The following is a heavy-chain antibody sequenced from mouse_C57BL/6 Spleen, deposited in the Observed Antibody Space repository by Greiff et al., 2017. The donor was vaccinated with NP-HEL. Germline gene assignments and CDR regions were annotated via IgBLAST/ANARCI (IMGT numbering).Heavy chain of an antibody. CDR3: ARDYGSSYDD. V-gene: IGHV1-69*01. Sequence: QVQLKQPGAELVMPGASVKLSCKASGYTFTSYWMHWVKQRPGQGLEWIGEIDPSDSYTNYNQKFTGKSTLTVDKSSSTAYMQLSILTSEDSAVYYCARDYGSSYDDWGQGTTLTVSS. CDR2: IDPSDSYT. CDR1: GYTFTSYW. D-gene: IGHD1-1*01. J-gene: IGHJ2*01.